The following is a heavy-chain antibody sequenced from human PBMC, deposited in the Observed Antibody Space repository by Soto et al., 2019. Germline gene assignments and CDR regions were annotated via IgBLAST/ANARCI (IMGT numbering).Heavy chain of an antibody. CDR3: ARWPSITIWGLVITGNYYGMDV. J-gene: IGHJ6*04. D-gene: IGHD3-3*01. V-gene: IGHV1-8*01. Sequence: ASVKVSCKASGYTFTSYDINWVRRATGQGLEWMGWMNPNSGNTGYAQKFQGRVTMTRNTSISTAYMELSSLRSEDTAVYYCARWPSITIWGLVITGNYYGMDVWGKGTTVTVSS. CDR2: MNPNSGNT. CDR1: GYTFTSYD.